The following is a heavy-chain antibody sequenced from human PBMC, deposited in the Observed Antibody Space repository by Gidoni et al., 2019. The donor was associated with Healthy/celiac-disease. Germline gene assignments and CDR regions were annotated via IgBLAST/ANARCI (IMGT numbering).Heavy chain of an antibody. CDR1: GYTFTSYD. D-gene: IGHD2-8*01. CDR3: ARGGYCTNGVCYSDGMDV. V-gene: IGHV1-8*01. CDR2: MNPNSGNT. J-gene: IGHJ6*02. Sequence: QVQLVQSGAEVKKPGASVKVSCKASGYTFTSYDINWVRQATGQGLEWMGWMNPNSGNTGYAKKFQGRVTMTRNTSISTAYMELSSLRSEDTAVYYCARGGYCTNGVCYSDGMDVWGQGTTVTVSS.